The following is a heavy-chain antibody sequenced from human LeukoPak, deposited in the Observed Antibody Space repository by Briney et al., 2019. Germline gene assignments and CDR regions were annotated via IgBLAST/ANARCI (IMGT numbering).Heavy chain of an antibody. CDR1: GGSFSGYY. Sequence: ASETLSLTCAVYGGSFSGYYWSWIRQPPGKGLEWIGEINHSGSTNYNPSLKSRVTISVDTSKNQFSLKLSSVTAADTAVYYCARGGTAHGPRYCSGGSCYFRGAPSFDYWGQGTLVTVSS. D-gene: IGHD2-15*01. CDR3: ARGGTAHGPRYCSGGSCYFRGAPSFDY. CDR2: INHSGST. V-gene: IGHV4-34*01. J-gene: IGHJ4*02.